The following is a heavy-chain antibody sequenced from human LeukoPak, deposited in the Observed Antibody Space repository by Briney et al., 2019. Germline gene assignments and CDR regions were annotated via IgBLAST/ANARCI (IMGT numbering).Heavy chain of an antibody. Sequence: GGSLRLSCAASGFTFSSYSMIWVRQAPGKGLEWVSSISSSSSYIYYADSVKGRFTISRDNAKNSLYLQMNSLRAEDTAVYYCARADGDILTGSNAFDIWGQGTMVTVSS. J-gene: IGHJ3*02. CDR1: GFTFSSYS. CDR2: ISSSSSYI. D-gene: IGHD3-9*01. CDR3: ARADGDILTGSNAFDI. V-gene: IGHV3-21*01.